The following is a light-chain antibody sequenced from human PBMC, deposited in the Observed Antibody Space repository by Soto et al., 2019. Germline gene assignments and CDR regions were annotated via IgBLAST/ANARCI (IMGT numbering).Light chain of an antibody. CDR2: DNN. Sequence: QSVLTQPPSVSAAPGQKVTISCSGSSSNIANNYVSWYQQLPGTAPKFLIYDNNKRPSRIPDRFSGSKSGASATLDITGLQTGDEADYYCGTWDSSLSAWVFGGGTKLTVL. CDR1: SSNIANNY. V-gene: IGLV1-51*01. J-gene: IGLJ3*02. CDR3: GTWDSSLSAWV.